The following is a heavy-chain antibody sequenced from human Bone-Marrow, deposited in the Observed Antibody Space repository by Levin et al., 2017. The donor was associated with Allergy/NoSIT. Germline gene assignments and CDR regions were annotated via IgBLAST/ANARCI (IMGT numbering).Heavy chain of an antibody. V-gene: IGHV1-18*01. CDR3: ARSSGRGNGWYFDWDFDY. CDR2: ISAYNGNT. CDR1: GYTFTSYG. J-gene: IGHJ4*02. D-gene: IGHD3-9*01. Sequence: GESLKISCKASGYTFTSYGISWVRQAPGQGLEWMGWISAYNGNTNYAQKLQGRVTMTTDTSTSTAYMELRSLRSDDTAVYYCARSSGRGNGWYFDWDFDYWGQGTLVTVSS.